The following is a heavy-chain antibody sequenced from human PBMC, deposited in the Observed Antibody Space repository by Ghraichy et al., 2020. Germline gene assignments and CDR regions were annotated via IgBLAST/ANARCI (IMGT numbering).Heavy chain of an antibody. CDR2: ISYDGSNK. V-gene: IGHV3-30*04. CDR3: ARAVYYGSGTGYYFDY. D-gene: IGHD3-10*01. CDR1: GFTFSSYA. J-gene: IGHJ4*02. Sequence: SCAASGFTFSSYAMHWVRQAPGKGLEWVAVISYDGSNKYYVDSVKGRFTISRDNSKNTLYLQMNSLRAEDTAVYYCARAVYYGSGTGYYFDYWGQGTLVTVSS.